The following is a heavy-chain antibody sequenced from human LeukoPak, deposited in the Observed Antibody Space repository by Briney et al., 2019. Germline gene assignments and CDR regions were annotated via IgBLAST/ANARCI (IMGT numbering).Heavy chain of an antibody. D-gene: IGHD3-10*01. CDR3: AGKAHYHYGSGSYSGHWFDP. CDR2: MNPNSGNT. J-gene: IGHJ5*02. Sequence: ASVKVSCKASGYTFTSYDINWVRQATGQGLEWMGWMNPNSGNTGYAQKFQGRVTMTRNTSISTAYMELSSLRSEDTAVYYRAGKAHYHYGSGSYSGHWFDPWGQGTLVTVSS. CDR1: GYTFTSYD. V-gene: IGHV1-8*01.